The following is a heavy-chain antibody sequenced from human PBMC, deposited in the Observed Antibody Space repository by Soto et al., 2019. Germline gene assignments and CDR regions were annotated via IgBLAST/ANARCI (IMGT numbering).Heavy chain of an antibody. D-gene: IGHD3-22*01. V-gene: IGHV4-34*01. CDR2: INHSGST. Sequence: SETLSLTCAVYGGSFSGYYWSWIRQPPGKGLEWIGEINHSGSTNYNPSLKSRVNISVDTSKNQFSLKLSSVTAADTAVYYCARANNYYDSSGAKSYFDYWGQGTLVTVSS. J-gene: IGHJ4*02. CDR3: ARANNYYDSSGAKSYFDY. CDR1: GGSFSGYY.